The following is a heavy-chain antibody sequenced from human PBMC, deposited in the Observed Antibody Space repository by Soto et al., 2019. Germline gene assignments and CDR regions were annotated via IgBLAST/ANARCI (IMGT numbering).Heavy chain of an antibody. V-gene: IGHV4-39*07. Sequence: SETLSLTCSVSGGSISSRSYSWGWIRQPPGKGLEWIVTIYYSGSTNYDPSLKSRVTISVDTSKGQFSLKLSSVTAADTAVYYCASYRGTGTLDYWGQGALVTVSS. D-gene: IGHD1-1*01. CDR1: GGSISSRSYS. CDR2: IYYSGST. J-gene: IGHJ4*02. CDR3: ASYRGTGTLDY.